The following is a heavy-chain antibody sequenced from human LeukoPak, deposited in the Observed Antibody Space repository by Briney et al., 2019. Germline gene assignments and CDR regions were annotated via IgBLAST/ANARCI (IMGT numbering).Heavy chain of an antibody. CDR3: ARDPLAVADYYFDY. J-gene: IGHJ4*02. V-gene: IGHV3-23*01. CDR2: ISVSGST. D-gene: IGHD6-19*01. CDR1: GFTFRSYA. Sequence: GGSLRLSCAASGFTFRSYAMSWVRQAPGKGLEWVSGISVSGSTYYADSVKGRFTISRDNSKNTLYLQMNSLRAEDTAVYYCARDPLAVADYYFDYWGQGTLVTVPS.